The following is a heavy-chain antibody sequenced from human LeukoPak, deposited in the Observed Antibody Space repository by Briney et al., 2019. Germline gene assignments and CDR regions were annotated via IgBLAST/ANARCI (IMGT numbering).Heavy chain of an antibody. J-gene: IGHJ4*02. CDR3: AKYRGFGDSYDS. Sequence: GGSLRLSCAASGFPFNSNAMSWVRQAPGKGLEWVSSVGDSGGNTYYADSAKGRFTISRDNSKNTLYLQMNSPRAEDTAVYYCAKYRGFGDSYDSWGQGTLVTVSS. CDR1: GFPFNSNA. CDR2: VGDSGGNT. V-gene: IGHV3-23*01. D-gene: IGHD3-10*01.